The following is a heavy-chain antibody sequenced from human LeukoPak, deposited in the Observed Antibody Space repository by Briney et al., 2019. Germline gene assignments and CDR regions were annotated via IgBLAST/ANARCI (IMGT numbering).Heavy chain of an antibody. CDR2: FGSDLSFR. V-gene: IGHV3-21*04. CDR3: ARRTYGGNSGYYFDY. J-gene: IGHJ4*02. Sequence: GGSLRLSCAGSGFTFSHYSMNWVRQAPGKGLEWVASFGSDLSFRSVADSLKGRFTISRDNAKNSLYLEMNSLRVEDTALYYCARRTYGGNSGYYFDYWGQGTLVTVSS. D-gene: IGHD4-23*01. CDR1: GFTFSHYS.